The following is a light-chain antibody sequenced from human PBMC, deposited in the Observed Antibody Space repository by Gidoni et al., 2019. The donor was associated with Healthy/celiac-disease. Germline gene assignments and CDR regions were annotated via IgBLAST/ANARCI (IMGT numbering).Light chain of an antibody. V-gene: IGKV1-5*03. CDR3: QQYNSYPWT. Sequence: DIQMTQSPSTLSASVGDRVTITCRASQSSSSWLAWYQQKPGKAPKLLIYKASSLESGVPSRFSGSGSGTEFTLTIRSLQPDDFATYYCQQYNSYPWTFGQGTKVEIK. CDR1: QSSSSW. J-gene: IGKJ1*01. CDR2: KAS.